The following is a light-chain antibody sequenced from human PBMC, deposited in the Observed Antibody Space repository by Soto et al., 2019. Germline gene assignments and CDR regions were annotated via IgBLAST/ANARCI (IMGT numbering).Light chain of an antibody. CDR1: QDISNY. Sequence: DIQLTQSPSFLSASVGDRVTITCRASQDISNYLAWYQQKPGKAPKFLIYGTSTLQSGVPSRFSGSGPGTEFTLTISSLQPEDFATYYCQQVNSYPLTFGGGTKVDIK. J-gene: IGKJ4*01. V-gene: IGKV1-9*01. CDR2: GTS. CDR3: QQVNSYPLT.